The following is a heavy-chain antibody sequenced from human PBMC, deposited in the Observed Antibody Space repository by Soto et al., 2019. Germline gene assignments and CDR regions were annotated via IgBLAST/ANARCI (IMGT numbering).Heavy chain of an antibody. V-gene: IGHV3-23*01. J-gene: IGHJ4*02. CDR3: AKSKPLVPAASDYFDY. D-gene: IGHD2-2*01. CDR1: GFTFSNYA. Sequence: GSLRLSCEASGFTFSNYAMSWVRQAPGKGLEWVSGISTSGGSTFYADSVKGRFAISRDNSKNTLYPLMSGLRAEDTAVYYCAKSKPLVPAASDYFDYWGQGTLVTVSS. CDR2: ISTSGGST.